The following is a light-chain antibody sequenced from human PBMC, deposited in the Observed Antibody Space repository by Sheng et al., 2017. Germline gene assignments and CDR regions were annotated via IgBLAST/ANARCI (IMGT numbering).Light chain of an antibody. V-gene: IGKV3-11*01. J-gene: IGKJ4*01. CDR1: QSVIRY. CDR2: DAS. Sequence: EIVLTQSPATLSLSPGEKATLSCRASQSVIRYLAWYQQKAGQAPRLLIYDASNRAAGVPARFSGSGSGTDFTLTISTLEPEDFAVYYCQQRSNWPLTFGGGTKVEIK. CDR3: QQRSNWPLT.